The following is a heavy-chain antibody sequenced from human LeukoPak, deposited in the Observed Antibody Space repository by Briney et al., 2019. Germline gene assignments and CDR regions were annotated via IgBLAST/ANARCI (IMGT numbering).Heavy chain of an antibody. CDR3: ARHRYNTIFGVVIVTDFDY. CDR1: GGSISSYY. J-gene: IGHJ4*02. V-gene: IGHV4-59*08. Sequence: SETLSLTCTVSGGSISSYYWSWLRQPPGKGLEWIGYIYYSGSTSYNPSLKRRVTISVQTSKNQFSLRLRSMTAADTAVYYCARHRYNTIFGVVIVTDFDYWGQGTLVTVSS. D-gene: IGHD3-3*01. CDR2: IYYSGST.